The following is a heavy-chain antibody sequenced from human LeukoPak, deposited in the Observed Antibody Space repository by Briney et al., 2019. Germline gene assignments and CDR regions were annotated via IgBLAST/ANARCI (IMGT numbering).Heavy chain of an antibody. J-gene: IGHJ4*02. Sequence: KTGGSLRLSCAVRLFLLRVYYINSIRQAPGKGLEWVSSISSSGSAIYYADSVKGRFTISRDTSKNTVSLQMNSLRVEDTAMYYCTRDQMNYWGQGTLVTVSS. D-gene: IGHD5-24*01. CDR1: LFLLRVYY. CDR3: TRDQMNY. V-gene: IGHV3-11*01. CDR2: ISSSGSAI.